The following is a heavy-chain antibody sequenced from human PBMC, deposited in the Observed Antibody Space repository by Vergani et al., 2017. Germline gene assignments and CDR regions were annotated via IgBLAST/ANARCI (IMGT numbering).Heavy chain of an antibody. CDR2: IYTSGST. J-gene: IGHJ6*02. V-gene: IGHV4-61*02. D-gene: IGHD3-9*01. Sequence: QVQLQESGPGLVKPSQTLSLTCTVSGGSISSGSYYWSWIRQPAGKGLEWIGRIYTSGSTNYNPSLKSRVTISVDTSKHQFSLKLSSVTAADTAVYYCARAYYDILTIWGQGTTVTVSS. CDR3: ARAYYDILTI. CDR1: GGSISSGSYY.